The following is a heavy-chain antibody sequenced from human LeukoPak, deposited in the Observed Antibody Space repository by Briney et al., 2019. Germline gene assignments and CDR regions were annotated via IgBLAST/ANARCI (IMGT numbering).Heavy chain of an antibody. CDR1: GYTFTGYY. V-gene: IGHV1-2*02. CDR2: INPNSGGT. D-gene: IGHD3-22*01. CDR3: ASMDYDCSGYYRTLYYFDY. Sequence: ASVKVSCKASGYTFTGYYMHWVRQAPGQGLEWMGWINPNSGGTNYAQKFQGRVTMTRDTSISTAYMELSRLRSDDTAVYYCASMDYDCSGYYRTLYYFDYWGQGTLVTVSS. J-gene: IGHJ4*02.